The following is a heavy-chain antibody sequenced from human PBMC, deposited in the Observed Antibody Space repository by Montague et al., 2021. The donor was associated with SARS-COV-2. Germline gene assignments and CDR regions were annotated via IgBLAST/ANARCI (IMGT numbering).Heavy chain of an antibody. D-gene: IGHD3-10*01. Sequence: SETLSLTCSVSGDSINNSRYYWGWIRQPPGKGLEWIGTIYYSGSTYYNPSLKSRVIISVDTSKDQFSLKLNSVTATDTAVYYCARLDSTRRVIIRGAFHIWGQGTKVTVSS. CDR3: ARLDSTRRVIIRGAFHI. V-gene: IGHV4-39*01. CDR1: GDSINNSRYY. J-gene: IGHJ3*02. CDR2: IYYSGST.